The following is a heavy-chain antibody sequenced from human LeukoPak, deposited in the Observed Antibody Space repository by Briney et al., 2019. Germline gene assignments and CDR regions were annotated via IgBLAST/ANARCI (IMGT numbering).Heavy chain of an antibody. D-gene: IGHD3-3*01. J-gene: IGHJ6*02. CDR1: GYTLTELS. CDR3: ARGSLRFLRGNYYYGMDV. V-gene: IGHV1-24*01. CDR2: FDPEDGET. Sequence: ASVKVSCKVSGYTLTELSMHWVRQAPGKGLEWMGGFDPEDGETIYAQKFQGRVTMTEDTSTDTAYMELSSLRSEDTAVYYCARGSLRFLRGNYYYGMDVWGQGTTVTVSS.